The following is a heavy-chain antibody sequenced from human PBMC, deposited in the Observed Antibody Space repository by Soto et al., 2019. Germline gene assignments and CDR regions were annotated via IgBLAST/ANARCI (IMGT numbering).Heavy chain of an antibody. V-gene: IGHV4-31*03. CDR2: IYYSGST. CDR3: ASGGALIWFGELGVMDV. J-gene: IGHJ6*02. Sequence: SETLSLTCTVSGGSISSGGYYWSWIRQHPGKGLEWIGYIYYSGSTYYNPSLKSRVTISVDTSKNQFSLKLSSVTAADTAVYYCASGGALIWFGELGVMDVWGQGTTVTVSS. D-gene: IGHD3-10*01. CDR1: GGSISSGGYY.